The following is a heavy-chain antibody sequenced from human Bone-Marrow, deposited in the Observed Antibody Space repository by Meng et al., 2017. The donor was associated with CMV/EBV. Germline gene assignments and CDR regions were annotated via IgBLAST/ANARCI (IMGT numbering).Heavy chain of an antibody. D-gene: IGHD4-17*01. CDR2: VSFDGETK. V-gene: IGHV3-30-3*02. CDR3: AKDNGKFGGDYHFDY. Sequence: GESLKISCSGSGFTFSTYAVNWVRQAPGKGLEWVAVVSFDGETKYYADSVKGRFTISRDNAKNSLYLQMNSLRAEDTALYYCAKDNGKFGGDYHFDYWGQGTLVTVSS. J-gene: IGHJ4*02. CDR1: GFTFSTYA.